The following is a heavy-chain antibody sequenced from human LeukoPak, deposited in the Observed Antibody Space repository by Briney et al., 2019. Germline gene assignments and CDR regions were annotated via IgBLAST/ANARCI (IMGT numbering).Heavy chain of an antibody. CDR1: GGSISSGGYY. J-gene: IGHJ6*02. CDR3: ARGRPDYYDSSGYYRGYYGMDV. V-gene: IGHV4-39*07. D-gene: IGHD3-22*01. Sequence: SETLSLTCTVSGGSISSGGYYWSWIRQHPGKGLEWIGEINHSGSTNYNPSLKSRVTISVDTSKNQFSLKLSSVTAADTAVYYCARGRPDYYDSSGYYRGYYGMDVWGQGTTVTVSS. CDR2: INHSGST.